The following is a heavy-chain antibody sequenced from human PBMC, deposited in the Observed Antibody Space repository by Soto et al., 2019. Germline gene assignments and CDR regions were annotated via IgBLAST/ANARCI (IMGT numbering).Heavy chain of an antibody. Sequence: ASVKVSCKASGYTFTGYYMHWVRQAPGQGLEWMGWINPNSGGTNYAQKFQGWVTMTRDTSISTAYMELSRLRSDDTAVYYCARGGSSSLTYYYYYYFMDVWGKGSKVTVSS. CDR2: INPNSGGT. CDR3: ARGGSSSLTYYYYYYFMDV. CDR1: GYTFTGYY. V-gene: IGHV1-2*04. D-gene: IGHD6-6*01. J-gene: IGHJ6*03.